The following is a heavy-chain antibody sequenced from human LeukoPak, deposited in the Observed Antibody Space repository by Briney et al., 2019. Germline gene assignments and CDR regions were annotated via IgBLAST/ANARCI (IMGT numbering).Heavy chain of an antibody. Sequence: GASVNVSCKASGYTFTGYYMHWLRQAPGQGLEWMGWINPNSGGTNYAQKFQGRVTMTSDTSISTAYMELSRLRSDDTAVYYCARVAGIAARKSFDIWSQGTMVTVSS. D-gene: IGHD6-6*01. CDR3: ARVAGIAARKSFDI. CDR1: GYTFTGYY. V-gene: IGHV1-2*02. CDR2: INPNSGGT. J-gene: IGHJ3*02.